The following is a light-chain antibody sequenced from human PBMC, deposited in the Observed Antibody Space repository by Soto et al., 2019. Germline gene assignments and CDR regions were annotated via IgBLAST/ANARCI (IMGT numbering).Light chain of an antibody. CDR1: QSVSSN. CDR3: QQYSTWPPLT. V-gene: IGKV3-15*01. CDR2: GAS. Sequence: IVMTQSPATLSVSPWERATLSCRASQSVSSNLAWYQQKPGQAPRLLVYGASTRATGIPARFSGSGSGTEFTLTISSLQSEDFAVYYCQQYSTWPPLTFGHGTKVEIK. J-gene: IGKJ1*01.